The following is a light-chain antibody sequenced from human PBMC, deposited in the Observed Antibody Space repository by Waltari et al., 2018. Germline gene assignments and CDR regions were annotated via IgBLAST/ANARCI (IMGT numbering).Light chain of an antibody. CDR2: GNS. V-gene: IGLV1-40*01. J-gene: IGLJ2*01. Sequence: QSLLTQPPSVSGAPGQRVTISCTGSSSHIGAGYDVHWYQQLPGTAPKLLIYGNSNRPSGVPDRFSGSKSGTSASLAITGLQAEDEADYYCQSYDSSLSVVFGGGTKLTVL. CDR1: SSHIGAGYD. CDR3: QSYDSSLSVV.